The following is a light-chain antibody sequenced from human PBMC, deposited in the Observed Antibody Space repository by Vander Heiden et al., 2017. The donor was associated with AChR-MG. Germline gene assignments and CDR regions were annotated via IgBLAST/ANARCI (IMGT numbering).Light chain of an antibody. CDR1: QSISSW. V-gene: IGKV1-5*03. Sequence: DIQMTQSPSTLSASVGDRVTITCRASQSISSWLAWYQQKPGKAPKLLIYKASSLESGVPSRFSGSGSGTEFTLTISSLQPDDFATYYCQQDNSYPFTFGHRTKVDIK. CDR2: KAS. CDR3: QQDNSYPFT. J-gene: IGKJ3*01.